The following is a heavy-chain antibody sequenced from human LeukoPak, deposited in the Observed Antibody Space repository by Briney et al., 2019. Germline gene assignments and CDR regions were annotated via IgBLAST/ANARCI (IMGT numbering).Heavy chain of an antibody. D-gene: IGHD6-19*01. CDR1: GGSFSGYY. Sequence: PSETLSLTCAVYGGSFSGYYWSWIRQPPGKGLEWIGEINHSGSTNYNPSLKSRVTISVDTSKNQFSLKLSSVTAADTAVYYCARGEAVAGPGSPHYYYYYGMDVWGQGTTVTVSS. CDR2: INHSGST. V-gene: IGHV4-34*01. J-gene: IGHJ6*02. CDR3: ARGEAVAGPGSPHYYYYYGMDV.